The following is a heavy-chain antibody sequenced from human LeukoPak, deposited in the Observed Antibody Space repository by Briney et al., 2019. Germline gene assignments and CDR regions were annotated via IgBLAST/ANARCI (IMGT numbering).Heavy chain of an antibody. CDR2: IKQDGSEK. CDR3: ARVSDGYNYELPSDY. D-gene: IGHD5-24*01. J-gene: IGHJ4*02. CDR1: GFTFSSYW. Sequence: PGGSLRLSCAASGFTFSSYWMSWVRQAPGKGLEWVANIKQDGSEKYYVDSVKGRFTISRDNAKNSLYLQMNSLRAEDTAVYYCARVSDGYNYELPSDYWGQGTLVTVSS. V-gene: IGHV3-7*01.